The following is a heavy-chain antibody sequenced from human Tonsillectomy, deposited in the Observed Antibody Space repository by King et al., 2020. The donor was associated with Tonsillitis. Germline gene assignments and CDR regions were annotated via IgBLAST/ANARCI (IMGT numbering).Heavy chain of an antibody. Sequence: VQLVESGGGVVQPGRSLRLSCAASGFTFSSYVMHWVRQAPGKGLEWVAVISYDESNKYYADSVKGRFTISRENSKNTLYLQMNSLRAEDMAVYYCAKDVAGYDDSRTAGMDVCGQGPTFSASS. V-gene: IGHV3-30-3*01. CDR2: ISYDESNK. D-gene: IGHD3-22*01. J-gene: IGHJ6*02. CDR1: GFTFSSYV. CDR3: AKDVAGYDDSRTAGMDV.